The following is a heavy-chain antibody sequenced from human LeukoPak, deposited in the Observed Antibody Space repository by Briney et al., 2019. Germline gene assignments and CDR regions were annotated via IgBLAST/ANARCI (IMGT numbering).Heavy chain of an antibody. V-gene: IGHV3-21*01. CDR3: ARDNSGSYWLDY. CDR1: GFTFSSYS. D-gene: IGHD1-26*01. CDR2: ISSSSSYI. J-gene: IGHJ4*02. Sequence: GGSLRLSCAASGFTFSSYSMNWVRQAPGKGLEWVSSISSSSSYIYYADSVKGRFTISRDNAKNSLYLQMNSLRAEDTAVYYCARDNSGSYWLDYWGQGTLVTVSS.